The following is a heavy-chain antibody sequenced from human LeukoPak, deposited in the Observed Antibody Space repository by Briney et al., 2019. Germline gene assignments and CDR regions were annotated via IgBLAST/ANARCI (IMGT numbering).Heavy chain of an antibody. V-gene: IGHV3-30*18. CDR3: AELGITMIGGV. J-gene: IGHJ6*04. CDR2: ISYDGSNK. Sequence: GGPLRLSCAASGFTFSSYGMHWVRQAPGKGLEWVAVISYDGSNKYYADSVKGRFTISRDNAKNSLYLQMNSLRAEDTAVYYCAELGITMIGGVWGKGTTVTISS. D-gene: IGHD3-10*02. CDR1: GFTFSSYG.